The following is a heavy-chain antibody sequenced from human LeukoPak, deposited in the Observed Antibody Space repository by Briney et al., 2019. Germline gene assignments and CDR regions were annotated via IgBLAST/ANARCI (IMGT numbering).Heavy chain of an antibody. CDR1: GGSISSYY. D-gene: IGHD4-11*01. V-gene: IGHV4-59*12. J-gene: IGHJ5*02. Sequence: SETLSLTCTVSGGSISSYYWSWIRQPPGKGLEWIGYIYHSGSTYYNPSLKSRVTISVDRSKNQFSLKLTSVTAADTAVYYCARALQPLDPWGQGTLVTVAS. CDR2: IYHSGST. CDR3: ARALQPLDP.